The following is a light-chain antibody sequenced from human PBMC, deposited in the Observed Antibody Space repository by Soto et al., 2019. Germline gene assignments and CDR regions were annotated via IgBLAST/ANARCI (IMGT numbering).Light chain of an antibody. CDR2: DVS. CDR1: SSDVGGYNY. Sequence: QSVLTQPASVSGSPGQSITISCTGTSSDVGGYNYVSWCQQHPGKAPKVMIYDVSNRPSGVSNRFSGSKSGNTASLNISGLQAEDEADYYCSSYTASSTLYVFGTGTKVTVL. CDR3: SSYTASSTLYV. J-gene: IGLJ1*01. V-gene: IGLV2-14*01.